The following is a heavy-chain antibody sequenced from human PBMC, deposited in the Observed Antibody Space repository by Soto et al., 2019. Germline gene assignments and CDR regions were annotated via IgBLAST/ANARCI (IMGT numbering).Heavy chain of an antibody. Sequence: EVHLLESGGGLVQPGGSLRLSCAASGFTFSSYGMGWVRQAPGKGLEWVSAISGSGGSTYYADSVKGRFTISRDNSKNTPYLQVNSLRAEYTNIYYCAKEGTTVTSPRYYEFDPWGHGTLVTVCS. D-gene: IGHD4-4*01. J-gene: IGHJ5*02. CDR3: AKEGTTVTSPRYYEFDP. CDR2: ISGSGGST. V-gene: IGHV3-23*01. CDR1: GFTFSSYG.